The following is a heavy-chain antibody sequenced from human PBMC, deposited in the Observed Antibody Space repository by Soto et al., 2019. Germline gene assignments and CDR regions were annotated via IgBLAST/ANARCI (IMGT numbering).Heavy chain of an antibody. CDR3: AIDGVDIVATPYRLNNWFDP. CDR2: ISAYNGNT. CDR1: GYRFTSYG. Sequence: GASVKVSCKASGYRFTSYGIAWVRQVPGQGLEWMGWISAYNGNTNYAQKLQGRVTMTTDTSTSTAYMELRSLRSDDTAVYYCAIDGVDIVATPYRLNNWFDPWGQGTLVTVSS. J-gene: IGHJ5*02. D-gene: IGHD5-12*01. V-gene: IGHV1-18*01.